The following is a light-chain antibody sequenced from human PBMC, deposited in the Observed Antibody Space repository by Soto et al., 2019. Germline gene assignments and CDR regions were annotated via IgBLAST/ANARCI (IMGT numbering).Light chain of an antibody. J-gene: IGLJ1*01. CDR1: SSDVGGHDY. CDR2: EVS. Sequence: QSALTQPASVSGSPGQSITISCNGTSSDVGGHDYVSWYQQHPGKAPKLTIFEVSNRPSGVSNRFSGSKSGNTASLTISGLQADDEADYYCSSYTDSNSFYVFGSGTKLTVL. CDR3: SSYTDSNSFYV. V-gene: IGLV2-14*01.